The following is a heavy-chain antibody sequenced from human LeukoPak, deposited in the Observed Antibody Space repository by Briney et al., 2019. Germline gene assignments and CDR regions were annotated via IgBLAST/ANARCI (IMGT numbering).Heavy chain of an antibody. Sequence: QPGGSLRLSCAASAFTFRPYAMIWVRQAPGKGLEWVPSVSGSGGSTCYADSVKGRFTISRDNSNNTLYLQMNSLRAEDTAVYYCAKGAASRGYTYVANWGQGTLVTVS. V-gene: IGHV3-23*01. CDR3: AKGAASRGYTYVAN. CDR2: VSGSGGST. J-gene: IGHJ4*02. CDR1: AFTFRPYA. D-gene: IGHD5-18*01.